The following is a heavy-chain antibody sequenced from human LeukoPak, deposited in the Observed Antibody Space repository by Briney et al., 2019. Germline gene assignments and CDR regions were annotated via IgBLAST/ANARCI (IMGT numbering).Heavy chain of an antibody. CDR2: ISWNSGSV. J-gene: IGHJ3*02. Sequence: GGSLRLSCVASGFTFDDFAMHWVRQAPGKGLEWVSGISWNSGSVGYADSVKGRFTISRDSAKNSLYLQMNSLRTEDTALYYCAKEHGSGAFDIWGQGTMVTVSS. V-gene: IGHV3-9*01. CDR3: AKEHGSGAFDI. D-gene: IGHD3-10*01. CDR1: GFTFDDFA.